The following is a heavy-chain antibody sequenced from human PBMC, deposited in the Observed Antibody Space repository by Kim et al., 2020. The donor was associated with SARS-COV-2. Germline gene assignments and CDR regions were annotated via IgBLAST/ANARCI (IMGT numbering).Heavy chain of an antibody. V-gene: IGHV1-69*13. CDR1: GGTFSSYA. Sequence: SVKVSCKASGGTFSSYAISWVRQAPGQGLEWMGGIIPIFGTANYAQKFQGRVTITADESTSTAYMELSSLRSEDTAVYYCARSYYYGSGSYYNVRPWFDPWGQGTLVTVSS. CDR2: IIPIFGTA. J-gene: IGHJ5*02. CDR3: ARSYYYGSGSYYNVRPWFDP. D-gene: IGHD3-10*01.